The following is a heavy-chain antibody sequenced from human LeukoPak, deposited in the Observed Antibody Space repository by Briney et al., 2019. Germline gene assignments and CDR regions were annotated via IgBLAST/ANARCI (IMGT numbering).Heavy chain of an antibody. V-gene: IGHV3-23*01. J-gene: IGHJ4*02. CDR3: AKDPPHVSWLFDY. Sequence: PGGSLRLSCAASGFTFSSYAMSWVRQAPGKGLEWVSDITNGGGTTYYADSVKGRFTISRENSKNTLYLKMNSLRAEDTAVYYCAKDPPHVSWLFDYWGQGTLVTVPS. D-gene: IGHD3-16*01. CDR1: GFTFSSYA. CDR2: ITNGGGTT.